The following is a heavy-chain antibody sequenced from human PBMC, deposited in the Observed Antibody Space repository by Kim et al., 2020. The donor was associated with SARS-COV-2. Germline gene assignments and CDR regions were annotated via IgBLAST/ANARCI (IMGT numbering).Heavy chain of an antibody. CDR1: GGSIRSYY. J-gene: IGHJ4*02. V-gene: IGHV4-59*08. CDR3: ARHGQDDYNTPTYDY. Sequence: SETLSLTCSVSGGSIRSYYWSWIRQTPGKGLEWIGYMYNSGSTNYNPSLKNRVIISVDTSKNQFFVKLNSVTAADTAVYYCARHGQDDYNTPTYDYWGQGTLVTVSS. D-gene: IGHD4-4*01. CDR2: MYNSGST.